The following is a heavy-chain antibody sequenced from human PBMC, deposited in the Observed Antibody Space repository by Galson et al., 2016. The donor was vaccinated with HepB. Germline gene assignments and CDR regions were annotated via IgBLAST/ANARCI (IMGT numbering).Heavy chain of an antibody. CDR3: AKDRYDYLRGYYYYGMDV. J-gene: IGHJ6*02. D-gene: IGHD5-12*01. CDR2: ISYDGSDK. Sequence: SLRLSCAASGFTFSSYGMHWVRQAPGKGLDWVAVISYDGSDKYYADSVKGRFTISSDNSKNTLYLQMNSLRAEDTAVYYCAKDRYDYLRGYYYYGMDVWGQGTTVTGSS. V-gene: IGHV3-30*18. CDR1: GFTFSSYG.